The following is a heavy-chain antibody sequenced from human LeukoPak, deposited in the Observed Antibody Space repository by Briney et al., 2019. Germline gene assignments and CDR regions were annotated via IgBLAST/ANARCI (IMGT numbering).Heavy chain of an antibody. Sequence: GGSLRLSCAASYFTFTNTWMNWVRQAPGKGLEWVSAISGSGGSTYYADSVKGRFTISRDNSKNTLYLQMNSLRAEDTAVYYCARYRVVVITNKNYYFDYWGQGTLVTVSS. CDR2: ISGSGGST. J-gene: IGHJ4*02. CDR1: YFTFTNTW. CDR3: ARYRVVVITNKNYYFDY. D-gene: IGHD3-22*01. V-gene: IGHV3-23*01.